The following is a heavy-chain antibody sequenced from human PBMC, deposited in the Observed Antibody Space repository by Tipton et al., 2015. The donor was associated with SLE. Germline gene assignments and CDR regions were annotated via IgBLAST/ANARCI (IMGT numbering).Heavy chain of an antibody. CDR3: ATSGYDSLSWFDP. D-gene: IGHD5-12*01. Sequence: LRLSCTVSGASISSYYWSWIRPPPGKRLEWIGHVHSSGSTHYNPSLNSRVTISLDTSNNQFSLRLTSVTAADTAVYYCATSGYDSLSWFDPWGQGTPVTVSS. CDR1: GASISSYY. V-gene: IGHV4-59*13. CDR2: VHSSGST. J-gene: IGHJ5*02.